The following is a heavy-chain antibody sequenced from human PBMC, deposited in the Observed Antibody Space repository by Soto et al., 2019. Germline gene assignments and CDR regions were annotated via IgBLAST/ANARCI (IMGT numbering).Heavy chain of an antibody. V-gene: IGHV4-59*01. D-gene: IGHD5-12*01. CDR3: ARAPVNYGGYDLRHFDY. CDR2: IYYSGST. CDR1: GGSISSYY. J-gene: IGHJ4*02. Sequence: PSETLSLTCTVSGGSISSYYWSWIRQPPGKGLEWIGYIYYSGSTNYNPSLKSRVTISVDTSKNQFSLKLSSVTAADTAVYYCARAPVNYGGYDLRHFDYWGQGTLVTVSS.